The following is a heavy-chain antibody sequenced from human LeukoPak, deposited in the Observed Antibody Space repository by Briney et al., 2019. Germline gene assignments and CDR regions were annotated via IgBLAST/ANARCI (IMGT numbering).Heavy chain of an antibody. V-gene: IGHV7-4-1*02. CDR1: GYTFTNYA. D-gene: IGHD1/OR15-1a*01. J-gene: IGHJ4*02. CDR3: ARSNKVPQGYFNY. CDR2: INTDTGNP. Sequence: GASVKVSCKASGYTFTNYAMNWVRLAPGQGLEWTGWINTDTGNPTYAQDFTGRCVFSLDTSVSTAYLQISGLKAEDTAVYYCARSNKVPQGYFNYWGQGTLVTVSS.